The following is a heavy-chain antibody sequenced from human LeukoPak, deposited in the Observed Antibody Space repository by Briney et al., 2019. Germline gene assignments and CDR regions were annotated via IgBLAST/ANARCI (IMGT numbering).Heavy chain of an antibody. V-gene: IGHV3-74*01. D-gene: IGHD3-9*01. CDR1: RFTFSSYW. J-gene: IGHJ6*02. CDR3: ARSGYFDYYGMDV. Sequence: GGSLRLSCAASRFTFSSYWMHWVRQAPGKGLVLVSRVNSDARSTSYSDSVNGRFTISRDNAKNTLNLQMNSLRAEDTAVYYCARSGYFDYYGMDVWGQGTTVTVSS. CDR2: VNSDARST.